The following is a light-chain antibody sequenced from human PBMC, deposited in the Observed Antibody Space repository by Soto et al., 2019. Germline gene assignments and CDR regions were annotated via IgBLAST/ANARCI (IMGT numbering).Light chain of an antibody. J-gene: IGKJ1*01. CDR1: QGISTW. V-gene: IGKV1-12*01. CDR2: TAS. Sequence: DIPMTQSPSSVSASVGDRVTITCRASQGISTWLAWYQQKPGKAPKLLIHTASTLQSGVPSRFSGSGSGTNFTLTISSLQPEDFATFYCQQASRFPWTFGQGTTVENK. CDR3: QQASRFPWT.